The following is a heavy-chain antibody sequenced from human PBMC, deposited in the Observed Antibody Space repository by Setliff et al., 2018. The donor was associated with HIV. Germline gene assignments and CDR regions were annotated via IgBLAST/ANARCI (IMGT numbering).Heavy chain of an antibody. D-gene: IGHD3-22*01. J-gene: IGHJ6*03. CDR3: ARDREYYDSSGSYYYYYMDV. Sequence: GGSLRLSCAASGFTFRNYGMHWVRQAPGKGLEWVAFIRLDGSDKFYADSVEGRFTISRDNSKNTLFLQMNSLRAEDTAVYYCARDREYYDSSGSYYYYYMDVWGKGTTVTVSS. V-gene: IGHV3-30*02. CDR2: IRLDGSDK. CDR1: GFTFRNYG.